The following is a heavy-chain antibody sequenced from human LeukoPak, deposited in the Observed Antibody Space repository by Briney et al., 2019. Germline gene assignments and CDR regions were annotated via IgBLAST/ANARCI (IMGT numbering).Heavy chain of an antibody. CDR2: IYYSGST. V-gene: IGHV4-39*01. Sequence: SETLSFTCTVSGGSISSSNYYWGWIRQPPGKGLEWIGNIYYSGSTYYNPSLKSRVTISVDASKNQFSLKLSSVTAADTAVYYCARHGYYYGDFDYWGQGTLVTVSS. J-gene: IGHJ4*02. CDR1: GGSISSSNYY. D-gene: IGHD3-22*01. CDR3: ARHGYYYGDFDY.